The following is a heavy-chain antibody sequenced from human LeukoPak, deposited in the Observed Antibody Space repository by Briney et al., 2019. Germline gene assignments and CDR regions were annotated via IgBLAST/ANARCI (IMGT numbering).Heavy chain of an antibody. CDR2: ISAYNGNT. V-gene: IGHV1-18*01. CDR3: ARSITMVRGVIITDWFDP. Sequence: GASVKVSCKASGYTLTSYGISWVRQAPGQGLEWMGWISAYNGNTNYAQKLQGRVTMTTDTSTSTAYMELRSLRSDDTAVYYCARSITMVRGVIITDWFDPWGQGTLVTVSS. CDR1: GYTLTSYG. D-gene: IGHD3-10*01. J-gene: IGHJ5*02.